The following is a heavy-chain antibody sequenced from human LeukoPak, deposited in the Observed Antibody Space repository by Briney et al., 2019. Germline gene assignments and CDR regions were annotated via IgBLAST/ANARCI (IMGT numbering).Heavy chain of an antibody. CDR1: GYTFITYY. CDR3: ARDKDCSTNNCYFYPGH. J-gene: IGHJ4*02. V-gene: IGHV1-46*01. Sequence: ASVKVSCKASGYTFITYYMHWVRQAPGQGLEWVGQINPDGGNTRYAQRFHGRVILSTDMSTSTVYMEVSSLRSDDTAVYYCARDKDCSTNNCYFYPGHWGQGTLVTVSS. CDR2: INPDGGNT. D-gene: IGHD2-2*01.